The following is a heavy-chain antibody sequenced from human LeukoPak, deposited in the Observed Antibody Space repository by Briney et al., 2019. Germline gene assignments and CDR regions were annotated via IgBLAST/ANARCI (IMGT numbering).Heavy chain of an antibody. CDR2: ITAGTTYT. Sequence: GGSLRLSCVASGFTFSDYYVSWIRQAPGKGLEWVSYITAGTTYTKYADSVKGRFTISRDTTKNSVSLQMNSLRVEDTAVYYCAKSLDSSSWFYFDHWGLGTLVTVSS. CDR3: AKSLDSSSWFYFDH. V-gene: IGHV3-11*06. D-gene: IGHD6-19*01. CDR1: GFTFSDYY. J-gene: IGHJ4*02.